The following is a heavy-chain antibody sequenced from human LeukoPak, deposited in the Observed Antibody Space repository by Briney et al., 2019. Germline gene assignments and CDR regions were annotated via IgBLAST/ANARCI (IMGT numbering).Heavy chain of an antibody. V-gene: IGHV1-8*01. Sequence: ASVKVSCKASGYTFTSYDINWVRQATGQGLEWMGWMNPNSGNTGYAQKFQGRVTMTRNTSISTAYMELSSLESEDTAVYYCARGGGYSYGMEIDYWGQGTLVTVSS. J-gene: IGHJ4*02. D-gene: IGHD5-18*01. CDR2: MNPNSGNT. CDR3: ARGGGYSYGMEIDY. CDR1: GYTFTSYD.